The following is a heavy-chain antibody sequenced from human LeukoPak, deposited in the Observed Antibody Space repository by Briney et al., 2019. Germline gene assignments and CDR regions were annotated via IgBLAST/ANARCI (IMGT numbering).Heavy chain of an antibody. D-gene: IGHD4-23*01. CDR3: ARASAYRGNSPLSG. J-gene: IGHJ4*02. CDR1: GFTVSTNY. Sequence: GGSLRLSCAASGFTVSTNYLSWVRQAPGKGLERVSFIYSGGTTYYADSVKGRFTISRDNSKNTLYLQMNSLRAEDTAVYYCARASAYRGNSPLSGWGQGTLVTVSS. V-gene: IGHV3-53*01. CDR2: IYSGGTT.